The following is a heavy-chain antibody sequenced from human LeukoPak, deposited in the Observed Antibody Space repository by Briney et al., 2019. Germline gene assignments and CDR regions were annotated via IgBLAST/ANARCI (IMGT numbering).Heavy chain of an antibody. CDR2: IVPGSGNT. CDR3: AAVLGQQLVYYYGMDV. J-gene: IGHJ6*01. Sequence: ASVKVSCKGSGFTFRSSGMQWVRQARGQGLEWIGWIVPGSGNTNYAQKFQERVTFTRDMSTSTAYMELSGLRSEDTAVYYCAAVLGQQLVYYYGMDVWGQGTTVTVSS. D-gene: IGHD6-13*01. CDR1: GFTFRSSG. V-gene: IGHV1-58*02.